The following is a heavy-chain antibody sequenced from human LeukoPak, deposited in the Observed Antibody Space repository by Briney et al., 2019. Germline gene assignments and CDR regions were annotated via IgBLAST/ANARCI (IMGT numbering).Heavy chain of an antibody. CDR3: ARVALPNYYDSSGHFDY. J-gene: IGHJ4*02. Sequence: ASVKVSCKASGYTFTSYYMHWVRQAPGQGLEWMGMINPSGGSTSYAQKFQGRGTMTRDTSTSTVYMELSSLRSEDTALYYCARVALPNYYDSSGHFDYWGQGTLVTVSS. D-gene: IGHD3-22*01. CDR1: GYTFTSYY. V-gene: IGHV1-46*01. CDR2: INPSGGST.